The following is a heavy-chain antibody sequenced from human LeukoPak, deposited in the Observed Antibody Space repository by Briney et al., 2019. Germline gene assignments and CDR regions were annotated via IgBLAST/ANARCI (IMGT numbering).Heavy chain of an antibody. J-gene: IGHJ4*02. V-gene: IGHV3-23*01. D-gene: IGHD4-23*01. Sequence: GALRLSCAASGFTFSNYAMSWLRQAPGKVLGWFSVISGSGGGTYYADAVKGRFTISRDNSKNTLFLQMNSLRAEDTAVYYCATGLSENLRWYFGYWGQGTLVTVSS. CDR3: ATGLSENLRWYFGY. CDR1: GFTFSNYA. CDR2: ISGSGGGT.